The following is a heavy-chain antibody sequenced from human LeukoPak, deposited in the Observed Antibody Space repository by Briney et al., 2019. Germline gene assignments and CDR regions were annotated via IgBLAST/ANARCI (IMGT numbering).Heavy chain of an antibody. Sequence: ASVKVSCKASGCTFTSYDINWVRQATGQGLEWMGWMNPNSGNTGYAQKFQGRVTMTTDTSTSTAYMELRSLRSDDTAVYYCARDPTYYDFWSGDDAFDIWGQGTMVTVSS. CDR1: GCTFTSYD. CDR2: MNPNSGNT. CDR3: ARDPTYYDFWSGDDAFDI. D-gene: IGHD3-3*01. J-gene: IGHJ3*02. V-gene: IGHV1-8*01.